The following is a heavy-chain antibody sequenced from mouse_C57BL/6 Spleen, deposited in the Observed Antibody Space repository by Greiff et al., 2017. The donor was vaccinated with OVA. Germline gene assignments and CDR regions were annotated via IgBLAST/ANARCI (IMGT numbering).Heavy chain of an antibody. CDR3: ARQGITTVYYFDY. CDR1: GFTFSSYG. J-gene: IGHJ2*01. V-gene: IGHV5-6*01. CDR2: ISSGGSYT. D-gene: IGHD1-1*01. Sequence: EVQGVESGGDLVKPGGSLKLPCAASGFTFSSYGMSWVRQTPDKRLEWVATISSGGSYTYYPDSVKGRFTISRDNAKNTLYLQMSSLKSEDTAMYYCARQGITTVYYFDYWGQGTTLTVSS.